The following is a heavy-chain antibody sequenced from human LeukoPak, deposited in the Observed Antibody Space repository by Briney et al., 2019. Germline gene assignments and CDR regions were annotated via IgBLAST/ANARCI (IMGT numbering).Heavy chain of an antibody. CDR1: GYTFTGYY. Sequence: ASVKVSCKAPGYTFTGYYMHWVRQAPGQGLEWMGWINPNSGGTNYAQKFQGRVTMTEDTSTDTAYMELRSLRSDDTAVYYCAKNAVAGSPVDYWGQGTLVTVSS. CDR3: AKNAVAGSPVDY. V-gene: IGHV1-2*02. J-gene: IGHJ4*02. D-gene: IGHD6-19*01. CDR2: INPNSGGT.